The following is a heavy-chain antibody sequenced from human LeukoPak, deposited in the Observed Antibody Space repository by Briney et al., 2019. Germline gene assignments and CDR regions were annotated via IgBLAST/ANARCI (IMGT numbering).Heavy chain of an antibody. D-gene: IGHD5-12*01. V-gene: IGHV1-69*05. J-gene: IGHJ5*02. CDR1: GGTFSSYA. Sequence: SVKVSCKASGGTFSSYAISWVRQAPGQGLELMGGIIPIFGTANYAQKFQGRVTITTDESTSTAYMELSSLRSEDTAVYYCAREDSGYENWFDPSGQGTLVTVSS. CDR3: AREDSGYENWFDP. CDR2: IIPIFGTA.